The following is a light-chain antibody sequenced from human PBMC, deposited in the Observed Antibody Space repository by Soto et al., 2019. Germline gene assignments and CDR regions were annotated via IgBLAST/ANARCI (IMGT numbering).Light chain of an antibody. V-gene: IGKV1-9*01. CDR2: AAS. J-gene: IGKJ1*01. Sequence: IQLTQSPSSLSASVGDRVTITCRASQGISSYLAWYQQKPGKAPKLLIYAASTLQSGVPSRFSGSGSGTDFTLTNSSLQPEDFATYYCQQLNSYPPWTFGQGTKVEIK. CDR1: QGISSY. CDR3: QQLNSYPPWT.